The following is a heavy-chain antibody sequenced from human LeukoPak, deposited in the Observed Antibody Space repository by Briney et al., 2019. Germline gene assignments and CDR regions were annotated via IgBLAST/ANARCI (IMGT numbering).Heavy chain of an antibody. Sequence: GGSLRLSCAASGFTFRSYSMNWVRQAPGKRLEWLSSITSSGSHMYYADSVKGRSTISRDNAKSSLYLQMNSLSPEDTAVYYCASFMTTVTIPDYWGQGTLVTVSS. CDR2: ITSSGSHM. J-gene: IGHJ4*02. D-gene: IGHD4-17*01. V-gene: IGHV3-21*01. CDR3: ASFMTTVTIPDY. CDR1: GFTFRSYS.